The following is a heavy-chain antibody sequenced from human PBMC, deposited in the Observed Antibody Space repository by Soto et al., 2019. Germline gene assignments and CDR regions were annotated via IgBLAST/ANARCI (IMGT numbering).Heavy chain of an antibody. J-gene: IGHJ4*02. Sequence: EVRLMESGGGLVKPGGSLRLSCIASASGFTFSSHNFIWVRPAPGKGLEWVFAISSGCRDIFYGDSVKGRFIISRDNAKNSVFLAMNRRRVGDTAVHDYAIGFCSGPRCQADSWGQGTLVTVSS. CDR2: ISSGCRDI. V-gene: IGHV3-21*01. CDR3: AIGFCSGPRCQADS. CDR1: GFTFSSHN. D-gene: IGHD2-15*01.